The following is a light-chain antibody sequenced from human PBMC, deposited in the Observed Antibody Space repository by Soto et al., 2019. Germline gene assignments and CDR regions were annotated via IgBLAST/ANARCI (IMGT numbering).Light chain of an antibody. CDR1: PTIIIG. J-gene: IGKJ4*01. V-gene: IGKV1-5*03. Sequence: DIQMTQSPSTLSASVGDRVTITCRASPTIIIGLPCYQHKPGKAPKLLIYKASTLKSGVPSRFSGGGSGTDFTLTISSLQPEDFATYYCQQVNVYPSTFGGGTKVDTK. CDR2: KAS. CDR3: QQVNVYPST.